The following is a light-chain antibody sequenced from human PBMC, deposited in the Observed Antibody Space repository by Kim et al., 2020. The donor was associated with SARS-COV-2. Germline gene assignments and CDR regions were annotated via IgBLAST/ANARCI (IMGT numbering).Light chain of an antibody. CDR3: QQYSNWPRT. CDR1: QSVSRN. Sequence: VSPGERATLSCRASQSVSRNLAWYQQKPGQTPRLLIYGASTRATGIPARFSGSGSGTEFTLTISSLQSEDFAVYYCQQYSNWPRTFGQGTKVDIK. V-gene: IGKV3-15*01. CDR2: GAS. J-gene: IGKJ1*01.